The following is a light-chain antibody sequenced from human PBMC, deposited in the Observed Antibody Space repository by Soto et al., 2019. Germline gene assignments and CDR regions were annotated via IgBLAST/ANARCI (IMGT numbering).Light chain of an antibody. J-gene: IGLJ2*01. CDR3: AAWDDILNGPL. CDR1: SSNIGSNT. Sequence: QSVLTQPPSASGTPGQRVTISCSGSSSNIGSNTVHWYQQLPGTAPKVLIYNNYQRPSGVPDRFSSSKSGTSASLAISGLQSEDEADYYCAAWDDILNGPLFGGGTKLTVL. V-gene: IGLV1-44*01. CDR2: NNY.